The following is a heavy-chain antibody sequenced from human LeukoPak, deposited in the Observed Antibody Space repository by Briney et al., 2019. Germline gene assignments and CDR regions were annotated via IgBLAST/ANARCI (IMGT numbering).Heavy chain of an antibody. CDR3: ARDLGARRSGELLFHWFDP. V-gene: IGHV4-4*07. D-gene: IGHD3-10*01. CDR1: GGSISSYY. J-gene: IGHJ5*02. CDR2: IYTSGST. Sequence: PSETLSLTCTVSGGSISSYYWSWIRQPAGKGLEWIGRIYTSGSTNYNPSLKSRVTMSVDTSKNHFSLKLSSVSAAGTAVYYCARDLGARRSGELLFHWFDPWGQGTLVTVSS.